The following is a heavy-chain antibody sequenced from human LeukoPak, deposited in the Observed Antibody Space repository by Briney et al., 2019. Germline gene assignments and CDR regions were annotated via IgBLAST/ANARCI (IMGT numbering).Heavy chain of an antibody. V-gene: IGHV4-39*07. CDR2: IYYSGST. Sequence: PSETLSLTCTVSGGSISSSSYYWGWIRQPPGKGLEWIGSIYYSGSTYYNPSLKSRVTVSVDKSKNQFSLKLSSVTAADTAVYYCARDLLGVVTPTGAFDIWGQGTMVTVSS. CDR3: ARDLLGVVTPTGAFDI. CDR1: GGSISSSSYY. J-gene: IGHJ3*02. D-gene: IGHD4-23*01.